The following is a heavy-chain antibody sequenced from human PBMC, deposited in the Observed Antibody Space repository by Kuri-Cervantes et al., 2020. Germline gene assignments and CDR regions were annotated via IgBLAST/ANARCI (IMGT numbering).Heavy chain of an antibody. V-gene: IGHV3-66*01. D-gene: IGHD3-10*01. J-gene: IGHJ4*02. CDR1: GFTVSSNY. CDR3: AREYYYGSGTTFDY. CDR2: IYSGGST. Sequence: SCAASGFTVSSNYMSWVRQAPGKGLEWVSVIYSGGSTYYADSVKGRFTISRDNSKNTLYLQMNSLRAEDTAVYYCAREYYYGSGTTFDYWGQGTLVTVSS.